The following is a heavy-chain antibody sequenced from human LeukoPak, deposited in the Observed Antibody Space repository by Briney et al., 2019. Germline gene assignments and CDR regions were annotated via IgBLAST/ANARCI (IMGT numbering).Heavy chain of an antibody. Sequence: SETLSLTCTVSGGSISSYYWSWIRQPPGKGLEWIGYIYYSGSTNYNPSLKSRVTISVDTSKNQFSLKLSSVTAADTAVYYCARQLKGLLDSWGQGTLVTVSS. CDR2: IYYSGST. J-gene: IGHJ4*02. V-gene: IGHV4-59*08. CDR3: ARQLKGLLDS. CDR1: GGSISSYY.